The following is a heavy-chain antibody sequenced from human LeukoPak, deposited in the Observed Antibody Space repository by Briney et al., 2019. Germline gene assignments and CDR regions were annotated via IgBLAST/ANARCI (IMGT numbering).Heavy chain of an antibody. D-gene: IGHD1-26*01. CDR1: GFTFSSYA. Sequence: GGSLRLSCAASGFTFSSYAMHWVRQAPGEGREWVAVISYDGSNKYYADSVKGRFTISRDNSKNTLYLQMNSLRAEDTAVYYCARGLYSGSYRGRDNLYYFDYWGQGTLVTVSS. CDR3: ARGLYSGSYRGRDNLYYFDY. J-gene: IGHJ4*02. CDR2: ISYDGSNK. V-gene: IGHV3-30*04.